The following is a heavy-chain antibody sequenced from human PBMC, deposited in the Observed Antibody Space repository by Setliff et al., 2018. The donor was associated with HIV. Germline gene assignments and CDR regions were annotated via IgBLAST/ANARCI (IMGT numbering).Heavy chain of an antibody. CDR3: APLVGATGAPSY. V-gene: IGHV3-48*03. D-gene: IGHD1-26*01. CDR1: GFTFSSYE. Sequence: GGSLRLSCAASGFTFSSYEMNWVRQAPGKGLEWVSYISTSGNRIHYADSVKGRFTISRDNAKNSLHLQMDSLRAEDTAVYYCAPLVGATGAPSYWGQGTLVTVSS. J-gene: IGHJ4*02. CDR2: ISTSGNRI.